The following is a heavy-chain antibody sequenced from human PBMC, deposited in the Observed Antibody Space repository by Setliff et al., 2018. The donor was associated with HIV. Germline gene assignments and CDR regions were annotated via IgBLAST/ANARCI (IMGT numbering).Heavy chain of an antibody. D-gene: IGHD5-12*01. CDR3: ARGSLATIKYYYYGMDV. J-gene: IGHJ6*02. Sequence: ASVKVSCKASGYTFTNNGINWVRQATGQGLEWMGWMNPNSGNTGYAQKFQGRVTITRNTSISTAYMELSSLRSEDTAVYYCARGSLATIKYYYYGMDVWGQGTTVTVSS. V-gene: IGHV1-8*03. CDR2: MNPNSGNT. CDR1: GYTFTNNG.